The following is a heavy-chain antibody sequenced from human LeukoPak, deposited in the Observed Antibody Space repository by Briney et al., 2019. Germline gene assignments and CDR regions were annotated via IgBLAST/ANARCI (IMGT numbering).Heavy chain of an antibody. CDR2: ISAYNGNT. D-gene: IGHD2/OR15-2a*01. Sequence: ASVKVSCKASGYTFTSYGISWVRQAPGQGLEWMGWISAYNGNTNYAQKLQGRVTMTTDTSTSTAYMELRSLRSDDTAVYYCARDQGLTTSDAFDIWGQGTMVTVSS. CDR1: GYTFTSYG. V-gene: IGHV1-18*01. CDR3: ARDQGLTTSDAFDI. J-gene: IGHJ3*02.